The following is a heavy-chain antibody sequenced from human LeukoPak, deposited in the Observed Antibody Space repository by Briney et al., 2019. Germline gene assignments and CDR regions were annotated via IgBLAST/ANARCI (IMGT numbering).Heavy chain of an antibody. D-gene: IGHD3-22*01. Sequence: GGSLRLSCAASGFTFSNVWMNWGRQARGKGLEWVGSIKSKTDGGTTDYAAPVKGRFTISRDDSKNTLYLQMNSLKTEDTAVYYCTTDHYDSSGYRDYWGQGTLVTVSS. J-gene: IGHJ4*02. CDR3: TTDHYDSSGYRDY. CDR1: GFTFSNVW. V-gene: IGHV3-15*07. CDR2: IKSKTDGGTT.